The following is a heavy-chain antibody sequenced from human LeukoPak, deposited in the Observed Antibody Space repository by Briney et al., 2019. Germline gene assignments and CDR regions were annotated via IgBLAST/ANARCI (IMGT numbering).Heavy chain of an antibody. CDR3: ARDVSRGYMDN. J-gene: IGHJ4*02. Sequence: ASVKISCKASGYTFSDCGVTWVRQAPGQGLEWMGWISVSSSSTTYAQNFQGRVTLTTDTSTDIAYMELRSLSSGGTAVYYCARDVSRGYMDNWGQGTLVTVSS. CDR2: ISVSSSST. CDR1: GYTFSDCG. V-gene: IGHV1-18*01.